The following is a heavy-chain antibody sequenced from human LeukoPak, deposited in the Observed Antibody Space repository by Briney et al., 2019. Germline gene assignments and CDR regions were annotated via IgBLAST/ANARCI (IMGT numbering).Heavy chain of an antibody. V-gene: IGHV3-13*01. J-gene: IGHJ2*01. CDR3: ARXVSXTVTTGWYFDL. CDR2: IGAGHNT. D-gene: IGHD4-17*01. Sequence: GGSLRLSCAASGLSFSNYDLHWVRQPTGKGPEWVSAIGAGHNTYYSDSVRGRFTISRENCKNSLFLQMNSLRAGDTAVYYCARXVSXTVTTGWYFDLWGRGTLVTVSS. CDR1: GLSFSNYD.